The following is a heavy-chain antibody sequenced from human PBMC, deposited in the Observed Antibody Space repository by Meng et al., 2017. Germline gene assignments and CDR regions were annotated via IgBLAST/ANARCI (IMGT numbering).Heavy chain of an antibody. Sequence: ASVKVSCKASGYTFTSYDINWVRQATGQGLEWMGWISAYNGNTNYAQKLQGRVTMTTDTSTSTAYMELRSLRSDDTAVYYCARRSQELGYSSSWMYYYYYGMDVWGQGTTVTVSS. CDR1: GYTFTSYD. CDR2: ISAYNGNT. V-gene: IGHV1-18*01. CDR3: ARRSQELGYSSSWMYYYYYGMDV. D-gene: IGHD6-13*01. J-gene: IGHJ6*02.